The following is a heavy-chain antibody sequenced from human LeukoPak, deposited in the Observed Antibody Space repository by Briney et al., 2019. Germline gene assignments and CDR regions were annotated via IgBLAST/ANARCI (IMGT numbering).Heavy chain of an antibody. CDR1: GFTFSSYW. D-gene: IGHD6-13*01. V-gene: IGHV3-74*01. CDR3: ARRLATSGVLDY. CDR2: INSDGTNT. J-gene: IGHJ4*02. Sequence: PGGSLRLSCVGSGFTFSSYWIHWVRQPPGKGPVCVSRINSDGTNTHYADSVKGRFTISRDNAKNTLYLQMNSLTAEDTAVYYCARRLATSGVLDYWGQGTLVTVSS.